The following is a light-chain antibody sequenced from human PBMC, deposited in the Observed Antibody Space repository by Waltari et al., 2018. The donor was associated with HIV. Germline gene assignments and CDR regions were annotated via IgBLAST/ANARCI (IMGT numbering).Light chain of an antibody. CDR3: QQYGNSPVYT. J-gene: IGKJ2*01. CDR2: DAS. V-gene: IGKV3-20*01. CDR1: QCVSSNY. Sequence: IVWTQSPGILSLSPGQRATLSCRASQCVSSNYLAWYQQKPGRAPRLRIFDASTRASGIPDRFSGSGSGTDFTRTISRLEPEDFAVYYCQQYGNSPVYTFGQGTKLEIK.